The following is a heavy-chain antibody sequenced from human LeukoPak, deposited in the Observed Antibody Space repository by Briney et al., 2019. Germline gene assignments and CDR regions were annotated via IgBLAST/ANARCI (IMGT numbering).Heavy chain of an antibody. CDR3: ARELDEGYDILTGVFDP. V-gene: IGHV1-2*02. CDR2: INPNTDDT. J-gene: IGHJ5*02. CDR1: GYTFTGYY. Sequence: ASVKVSCKASGYTFTGYYIHWVRQAPGQGLEWMGWINPNTDDTNIAQRFQGRVTMTRDTSISTAYMELSRLRSDDTAVYYCARELDEGYDILTGVFDPWGQGTLVTVSS. D-gene: IGHD3-9*01.